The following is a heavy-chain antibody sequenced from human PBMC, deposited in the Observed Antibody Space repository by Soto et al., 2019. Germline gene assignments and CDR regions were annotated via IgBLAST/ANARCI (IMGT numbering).Heavy chain of an antibody. CDR1: GYRFANCW. Sequence: EVQLVQSGAEVKKPGESLKISCKGSGYRFANCWIGWVRQMPGKGLEWMGIIYPGDSDTRYSPSFQGQVTISADKSISTAYLQWSSLKASDTAMYYCATDYRGNSLGFDYWGQGTLVTVSS. J-gene: IGHJ4*02. CDR2: IYPGDSDT. D-gene: IGHD4-17*01. CDR3: ATDYRGNSLGFDY. V-gene: IGHV5-51*03.